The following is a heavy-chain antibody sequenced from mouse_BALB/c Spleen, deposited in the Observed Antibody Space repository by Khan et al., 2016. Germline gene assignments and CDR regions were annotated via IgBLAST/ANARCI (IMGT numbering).Heavy chain of an antibody. CDR1: GDSITSGY. CDR2: ISYSGST. V-gene: IGHV3-8*02. D-gene: IGHD3-2*01. J-gene: IGHJ2*01. Sequence: EVQLQESGPSLVKPSQTLSLSCSVTGDSITSGYWNWIRKFPGNKLEYMGYISYSGSTYYNPSLKSRISITRDTSKNQYYLQLNSVTTEDTATYYCASYDSSASFFAYWGQGTTLTVSS. CDR3: ASYDSSASFFAY.